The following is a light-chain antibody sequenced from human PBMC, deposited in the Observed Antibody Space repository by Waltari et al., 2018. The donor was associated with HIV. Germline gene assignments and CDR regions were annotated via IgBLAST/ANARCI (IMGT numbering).Light chain of an antibody. CDR2: DGV. CDR1: NIGRHS. CDR3: QVWDRSYKEAV. J-gene: IGLJ2*01. Sequence: SYVLTQAPSVSVAPGQPATIFCGNIGRHSVQWYRQKPRRAPRLVVADGVDRLSGVPARIAGARSGETATRTISGVEAGDEADYYCQVWDRSYKEAVFGGGT. V-gene: IGLV3-21*02.